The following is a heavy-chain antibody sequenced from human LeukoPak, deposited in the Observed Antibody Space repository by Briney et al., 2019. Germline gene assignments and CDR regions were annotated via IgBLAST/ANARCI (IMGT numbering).Heavy chain of an antibody. Sequence: PGRSLRLSCAASGFSFSTYGMFWVRQAPGKGLEWVGVISYDGNNQYYADSVKGRFTISRDNSKNTLYLQMDSLRAEDTAVYYCAKGDFWNGLGEYFLYWGQGALVTVSS. V-gene: IGHV3-33*05. CDR2: ISYDGNNQ. CDR3: AKGDFWNGLGEYFLY. CDR1: GFSFSTYG. D-gene: IGHD3-3*01. J-gene: IGHJ4*02.